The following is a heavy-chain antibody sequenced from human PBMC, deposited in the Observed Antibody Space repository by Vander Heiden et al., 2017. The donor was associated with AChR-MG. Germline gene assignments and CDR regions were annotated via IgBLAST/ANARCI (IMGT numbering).Heavy chain of an antibody. J-gene: IGHJ5*02. Sequence: QAQLQESGPGLVQPSETLSPTCTVSGGPFSTHYWSWIRQPAGKGLGWIGRIFTSESTNYNPSLKSRVTMSVDTSKNQFSLRLSSVTAADTAVYYCARDALYTVGATRGWFDPWGQGILVTVSS. CDR1: GGPFSTHY. CDR3: ARDALYTVGATRGWFDP. D-gene: IGHD1-26*01. CDR2: IFTSEST. V-gene: IGHV4-4*07.